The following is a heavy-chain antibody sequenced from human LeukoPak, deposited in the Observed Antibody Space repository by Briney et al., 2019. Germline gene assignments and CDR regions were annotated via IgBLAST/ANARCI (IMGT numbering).Heavy chain of an antibody. D-gene: IGHD6-19*01. Sequence: SETLSLTCTVSGDSISSSSYYWGWIRQPPGKGLEWIGSIYYSGSTHYTPPLKSRVTISVDTSKNQFSLKLSSVTAADTAVYYCARGITVTGHFDYWGQETLVTVSS. CDR3: ARGITVTGHFDY. CDR1: GDSISSSSYY. CDR2: IYYSGST. V-gene: IGHV4-39*01. J-gene: IGHJ4*02.